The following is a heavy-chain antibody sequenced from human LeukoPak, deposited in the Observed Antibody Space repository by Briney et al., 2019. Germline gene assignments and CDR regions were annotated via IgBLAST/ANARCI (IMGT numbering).Heavy chain of an antibody. V-gene: IGHV1-2*04. CDR1: GYTFTGYY. D-gene: IGHD5-24*01. J-gene: IGHJ5*02. CDR3: ARGSLEMATTGGNWFDP. CDR2: INPNSGGT. Sequence: GASVKVSCKASGYTFTGYYMHWVRQAPGQGLEWMGGINPNSGGTNYAQKFQGWVTMTRDTSISTAYMVLSRLRSDDTAVYYCARGSLEMATTGGNWFDPWGQGTLVTASS.